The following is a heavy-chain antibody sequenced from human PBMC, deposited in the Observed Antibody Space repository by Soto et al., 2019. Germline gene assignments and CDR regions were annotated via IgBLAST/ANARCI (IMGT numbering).Heavy chain of an antibody. J-gene: IGHJ6*02. CDR3: AKGPAIVLVPAAMNYYYGMDV. D-gene: IGHD2-2*01. CDR2: ISYDGSNK. CDR1: GFTFSSYG. Sequence: QVQLVESGGGVVQPGRSLRLSCAASGFTFSSYGMHWVRQAPGKGLEWVAVISYDGSNKYYADSVKGGFTISRDNSKNTRYLQMNSRGAEGTAVYYCAKGPAIVLVPAAMNYYYGMDVWGQGTTVTVSS. V-gene: IGHV3-30*18.